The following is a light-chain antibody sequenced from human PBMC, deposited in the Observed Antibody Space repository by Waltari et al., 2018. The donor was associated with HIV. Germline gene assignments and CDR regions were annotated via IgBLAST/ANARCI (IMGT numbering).Light chain of an antibody. J-gene: IGLJ1*01. CDR1: ASDIGTYDL. CDR3: CSYGGPKTLYV. V-gene: IGLV2-23*02. CDR2: EVS. Sequence: QSGLTQPASVSGSPGQSITISCSGSASDIGTYDLVSWYQQFPGKAPKVIIYEVSKRPSGISDRCSGSKSGNTASLTISGLQSEDDGDYFCCSYGGPKTLYVFGNGTTV.